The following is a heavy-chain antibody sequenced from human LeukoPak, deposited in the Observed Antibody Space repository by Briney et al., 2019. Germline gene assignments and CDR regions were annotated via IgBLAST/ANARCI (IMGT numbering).Heavy chain of an antibody. CDR1: GYTFTSYD. CDR3: ARGIAVAGNAFDI. V-gene: IGHV1-8*03. CDR2: MNPNSGNT. Sequence: ASVKVSCKASGYTFTSYDINWVRQATGQGLEWMGWMNPNSGNTGYAQKFQGRVTITRNTSISTAYMELSSLRSEDTAVYYCARGIAVAGNAFDIWGQGTMVTVSS. D-gene: IGHD6-19*01. J-gene: IGHJ3*02.